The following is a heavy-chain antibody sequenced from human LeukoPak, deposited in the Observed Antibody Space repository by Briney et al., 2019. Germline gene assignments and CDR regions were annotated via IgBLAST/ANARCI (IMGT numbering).Heavy chain of an antibody. CDR2: ISRSSSTI. D-gene: IGHD3-10*01. CDR1: GFTFSSSG. Sequence: GGSLSLSCAASGFTFSSSGINWGRQPPGHGMGWVSYISRSSSTISYAKTVKGRFTITRDNATNSLYLQMNSLRDENAAVYYRARDPITMVRGVGHHYFDVRGQGTLVTVSS. J-gene: IGHJ4*02. V-gene: IGHV3-48*02. CDR3: ARDPITMVRGVGHHYFDV.